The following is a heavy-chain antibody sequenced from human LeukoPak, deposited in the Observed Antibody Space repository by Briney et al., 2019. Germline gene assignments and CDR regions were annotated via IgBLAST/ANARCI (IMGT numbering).Heavy chain of an antibody. D-gene: IGHD1-26*01. CDR1: GGSFSGYY. J-gene: IGHJ5*02. CDR2: INHSGST. V-gene: IGHV4-34*01. Sequence: SETLSLTCAVYGGSFSGYYWSWIRQPPGKGLEWIGEINHSGSTNYNPSLKSRVTISVDTSKNQFSLKLSSVTAADTAVYYCARRPLSEKWSYYPTLARGWFDPWGQGTLVTVSS. CDR3: ARRPLSEKWSYYPTLARGWFDP.